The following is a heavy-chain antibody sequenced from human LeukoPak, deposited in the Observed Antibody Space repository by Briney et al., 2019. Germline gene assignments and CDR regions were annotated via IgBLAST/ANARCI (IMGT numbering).Heavy chain of an antibody. CDR3: VTETTEGAKDY. J-gene: IGHJ4*02. CDR2: ISSSSHYT. V-gene: IGHV3-11*05. Sequence: GGSLRLSCAASGFTFSSYAMSWVRQAPGKGLAWVSYISSSSHYTNYEASVRGRFIISRDNARDSVYLQMNSLRVEDTAIYYCVTETTEGAKDYWGQGTLVTVSS. D-gene: IGHD1-14*01. CDR1: GFTFSSYA.